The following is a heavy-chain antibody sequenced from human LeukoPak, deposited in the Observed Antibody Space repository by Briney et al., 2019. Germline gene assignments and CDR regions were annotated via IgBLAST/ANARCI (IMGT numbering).Heavy chain of an antibody. J-gene: IGHJ4*02. V-gene: IGHV4-59*04. D-gene: IGHD3-10*01. CDR1: GGSISSYY. Sequence: SETLSLTCAVSGGSISSYYWSWIRQPPGKGLEWIGSIYHSGSTYYNPSLKSRVTISVDTSKNQFSLKLSSVTAADTAVYYCALWFGDYWGQGTLVTVSS. CDR3: ALWFGDY. CDR2: IYHSGST.